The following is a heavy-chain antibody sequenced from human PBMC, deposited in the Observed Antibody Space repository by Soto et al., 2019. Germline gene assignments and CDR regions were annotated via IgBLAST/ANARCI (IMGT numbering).Heavy chain of an antibody. J-gene: IGHJ4*02. V-gene: IGHV1-69*13. CDR2: IIPIFGTA. D-gene: IGHD6-19*01. Sequence: ASVKVSCKISGGTFSSYAISWVRQAPGQGLEWMGGIIPIFGTANYAQKFQGRVTITADESTSTAYMELSSLRSEDTAVYYCARVFGVPGIAVAGLDYWGQGTLVTVSS. CDR1: GGTFSSYA. CDR3: ARVFGVPGIAVAGLDY.